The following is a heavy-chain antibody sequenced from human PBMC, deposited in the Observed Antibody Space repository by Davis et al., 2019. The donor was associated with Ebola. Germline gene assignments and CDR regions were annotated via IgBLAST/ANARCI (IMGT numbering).Heavy chain of an antibody. D-gene: IGHD6-19*01. CDR1: GYTFTGYY. Sequence: AASVKVSCKASGYTFTGYYMHWVRQAPGQGLEWMGRINPKSGGTNYAQKFQGRVTMARDTSIRTAYMELSRLRSDDTAIYYCVVSGLDFDFWGQGTLVTVSS. CDR2: INPKSGGT. CDR3: VVSGLDFDF. J-gene: IGHJ4*02. V-gene: IGHV1-2*06.